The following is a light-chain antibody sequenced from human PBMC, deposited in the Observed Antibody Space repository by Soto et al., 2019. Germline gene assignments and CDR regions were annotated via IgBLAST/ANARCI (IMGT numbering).Light chain of an antibody. CDR1: QSISSW. Sequence: DIQMTQSPSTLSASVGARVRITCRASQSISSWLAWYQQKPGKAPKLLIYKASTLKSGVPSRFSGSGSGTEFTLTISSLQPDDFATYYCQHYNSYSEAFGQGTKVDIK. CDR3: QHYNSYSEA. V-gene: IGKV1-5*03. J-gene: IGKJ1*01. CDR2: KAS.